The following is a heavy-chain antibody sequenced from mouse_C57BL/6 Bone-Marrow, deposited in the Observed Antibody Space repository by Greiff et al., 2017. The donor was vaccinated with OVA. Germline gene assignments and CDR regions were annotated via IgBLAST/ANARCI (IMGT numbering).Heavy chain of an antibody. D-gene: IGHD1-1*01. CDR1: GFTIKDDY. V-gene: IGHV14-4*01. Sequence: VQLQQSGAELVRPGASVKLSCTASGFTIKDDYMHWVKQRPEQGLEWIGWIYPGNGDTEYDWKFKGKATLTADKSSNTAYMQLSSLTSEDTAVYYCITLWSYVDFGGQGTALTVSS. CDR3: ITLWSYVDF. CDR2: IYPGNGDT. J-gene: IGHJ2*01.